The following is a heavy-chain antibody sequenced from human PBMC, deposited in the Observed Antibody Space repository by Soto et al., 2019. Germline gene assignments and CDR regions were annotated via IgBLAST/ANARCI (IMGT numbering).Heavy chain of an antibody. CDR3: ARRWGTYFDF. J-gene: IGHJ4*02. Sequence: TSETLSLTCTVSGDSMTNYYWNWLRQPPGKGLEWIGYIYYSGSTDYDPSLKSRVTISVDTSKNQFSLKLSSVTAADTAVYYCARRWGTYFDFWGQGTLVTVSS. CDR2: IYYSGST. V-gene: IGHV4-59*01. CDR1: GDSMTNYY. D-gene: IGHD7-27*01.